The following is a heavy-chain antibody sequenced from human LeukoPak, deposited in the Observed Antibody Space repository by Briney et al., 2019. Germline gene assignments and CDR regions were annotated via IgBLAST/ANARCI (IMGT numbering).Heavy chain of an antibody. D-gene: IGHD3-3*01. J-gene: IGHJ4*02. V-gene: IGHV3-11*04. CDR2: ISSSGSTI. Sequence: GGSLRLSCAASGFTFSDYYMSWIRQAPGKGLEWVSYISSSGSTIYYADSVKGRFTISRDNAKNSLYLQMDSLRAEDTAVYYCARELADDFWSGYYLNYFDYWGQGTLVTVSS. CDR3: ARELADDFWSGYYLNYFDY. CDR1: GFTFSDYY.